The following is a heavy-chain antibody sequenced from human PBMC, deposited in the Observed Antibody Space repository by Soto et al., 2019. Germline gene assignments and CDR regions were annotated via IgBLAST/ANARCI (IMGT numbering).Heavy chain of an antibody. CDR3: ARDSGYGDPFDY. J-gene: IGHJ4*02. Sequence: SETLSLTCTVSSGYITNYYWSWIRQPPGKGLEWIGYIFYSGNTNYNPSLRSRVTISVDTSKNQFSLRLSSVTAADTAVYYCARDSGYGDPFDYSGQGTLVTVSS. CDR1: SGYITNYY. D-gene: IGHD4-17*01. CDR2: IFYSGNT. V-gene: IGHV4-59*01.